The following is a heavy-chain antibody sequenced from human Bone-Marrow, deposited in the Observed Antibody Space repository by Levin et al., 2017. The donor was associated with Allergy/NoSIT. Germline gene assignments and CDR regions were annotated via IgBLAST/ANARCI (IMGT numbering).Heavy chain of an antibody. CDR2: ISGSGSIT. J-gene: IGHJ6*02. Sequence: GESLKISCAASGFTFSTYAMTWVRQAPGKGLEWICSISGSGSITYYGDSVKGRVTISRDNSRDTLYLQMRRLRAEDTAVYFCARDRDSRSARAYGLDVWGQGTTVTVSS. V-gene: IGHV3-23*02. CDR3: ARDRDSRSARAYGLDV. D-gene: IGHD3-10*01. CDR1: GFTFSTYA.